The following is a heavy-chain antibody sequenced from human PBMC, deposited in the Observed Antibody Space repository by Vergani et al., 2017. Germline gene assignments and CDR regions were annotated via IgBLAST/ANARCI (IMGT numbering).Heavy chain of an antibody. CDR3: ARDGTDIFVSSSDYSHLLYY. CDR2: ISAYNGNT. V-gene: IGHV1-18*04. D-gene: IGHD3-22*01. CDR1: GYTFTSYG. J-gene: IGHJ4*02. Sequence: QVQLVQSGAEVKKPGASVKVSCKASGYTFTSYGISWVRQAPGQGLEWMGWISAYNGNTNYAQKLQGRVTMTTDTSTSTAYMELRSLRSDDTAVYYCARDGTDIFVSSSDYSHLLYYWGQGILVTVSS.